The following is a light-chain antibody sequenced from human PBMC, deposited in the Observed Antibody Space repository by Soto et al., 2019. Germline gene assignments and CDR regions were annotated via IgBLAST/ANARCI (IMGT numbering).Light chain of an antibody. CDR1: RSVAYN. J-gene: IGKJ2*01. CDR2: GAS. CDR3: QQYNDLPPYT. V-gene: IGKV3-15*01. Sequence: EIVMTQSPTTLSVSPGERATLSCRASRSVAYNLAWYQQRPAQAPRLLIYGASTRATGIPARFSASGFGTDFTLTISGLQSEDFAIYYCQQYNDLPPYTFGQGTKVEIK.